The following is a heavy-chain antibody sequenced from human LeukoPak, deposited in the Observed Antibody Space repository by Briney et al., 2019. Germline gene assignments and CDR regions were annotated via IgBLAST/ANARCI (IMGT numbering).Heavy chain of an antibody. CDR1: SGSISSYY. Sequence: PSETLSLTCTVSSGSISSYYWSWIRQPPGKGLEWIGYIYYSGSTNYNPSLKSRVTISVDTSKNQFSLKLSSVTAADTAVYYCARELVGAAFDYWGQGTLVTVSS. J-gene: IGHJ4*02. D-gene: IGHD1-26*01. CDR2: IYYSGST. CDR3: ARELVGAAFDY. V-gene: IGHV4-59*01.